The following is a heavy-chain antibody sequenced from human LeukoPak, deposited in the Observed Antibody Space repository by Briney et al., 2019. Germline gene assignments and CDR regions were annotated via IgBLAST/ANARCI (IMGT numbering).Heavy chain of an antibody. D-gene: IGHD3-10*01. CDR3: ATEIVASYYGSGSYYNPPYY. Sequence: GGSLRLSCAASGFTVSSNYMSWVRQAPGKGLEWVSDIYSGGSTYYADSVKGRFTISRDNSKNTLYLQMNSLRAEDTAVYYCATEIVASYYGSGSYYNPPYYWGQGTLVTVSS. CDR2: IYSGGST. J-gene: IGHJ4*02. CDR1: GFTVSSNY. V-gene: IGHV3-53*01.